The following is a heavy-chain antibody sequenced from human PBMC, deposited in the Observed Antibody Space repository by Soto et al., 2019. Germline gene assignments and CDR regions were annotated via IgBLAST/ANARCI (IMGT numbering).Heavy chain of an antibody. CDR1: GFSFRSDW. V-gene: IGHV3-7*04. D-gene: IGHD1-26*01. CDR3: SGGVGDAI. J-gene: IGHJ4*02. CDR2: TNQDGSEK. Sequence: EDQLVESGGGLVQPGGSLRLTCAVSGFSFRSDWMNWVRQAPGKGLEWVAHTNQDGSEKYYLDSVKGRFTIFTENAKNSLYLQMNSLRAEDTAVYYCSGGVGDAIWGQGTLVTVSS.